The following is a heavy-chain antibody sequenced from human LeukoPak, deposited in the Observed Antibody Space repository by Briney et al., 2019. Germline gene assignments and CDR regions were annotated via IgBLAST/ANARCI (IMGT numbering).Heavy chain of an antibody. V-gene: IGHV4-39*07. D-gene: IGHD3-9*01. Sequence: SETLSLTCTVSGGSISSSSYYWGWIRQPPGKGLEWIGSIYYSGSTYYNPSLKSRVTISVDTSKNQFSLKLSSVTAADTAVYYCARGAGGYDILTGYYEYYFDYWGQGTLVTVSS. J-gene: IGHJ4*02. CDR2: IYYSGST. CDR1: GGSISSSSYY. CDR3: ARGAGGYDILTGYYEYYFDY.